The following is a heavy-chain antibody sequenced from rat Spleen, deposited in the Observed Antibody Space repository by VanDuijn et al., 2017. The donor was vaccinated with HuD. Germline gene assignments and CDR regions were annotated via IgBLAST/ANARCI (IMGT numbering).Heavy chain of an antibody. Sequence: EVQLVESDGGLVQPGRSLKLSCAASGFTFSDYYMAWVRQAPTKGLEWVATISYDGSSTYYRDSVKGRFTISRDNAKSTLYLQMDSLRSEDTATYYCARRPGPLDFWGPGTMVTVSS. V-gene: IGHV5-29*01. CDR3: ARRPGPLDF. CDR2: ISYDGSST. D-gene: IGHD1-4*01. CDR1: GFTFSDYY. J-gene: IGHJ1*01.